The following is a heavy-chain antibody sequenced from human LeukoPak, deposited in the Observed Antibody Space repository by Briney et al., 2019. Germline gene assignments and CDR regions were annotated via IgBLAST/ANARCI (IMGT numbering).Heavy chain of an antibody. D-gene: IGHD3-22*01. Sequence: PGGSLGLSCAASGFTFSTYAMSWVRQAPGKGLEWVSAISGSGGSTYYADSVQGRFTISRDNSKNTLYLQMNSLRAEDTAVYYCARRNYNYDSSGYYSRPFDAFDIWGQGTMVTVSP. CDR3: ARRNYNYDSSGYYSRPFDAFDI. CDR1: GFTFSTYA. J-gene: IGHJ3*02. V-gene: IGHV3-23*01. CDR2: ISGSGGST.